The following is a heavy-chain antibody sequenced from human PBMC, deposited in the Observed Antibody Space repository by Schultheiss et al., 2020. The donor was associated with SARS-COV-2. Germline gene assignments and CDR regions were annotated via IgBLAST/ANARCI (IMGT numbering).Heavy chain of an antibody. Sequence: GGSLRLSCAASGFTFSSYWMSWVRQAPGKGLEWVANINQDGSEKNYVDPVKGRFTISRDNSENTLYLQLNSLRVEDTAVYYCARDVESVVGTATLGDWGQGTLVTVSS. D-gene: IGHD2-21*02. V-gene: IGHV3-7*01. CDR3: ARDVESVVGTATLGD. CDR1: GFTFSSYW. CDR2: INQDGSEK. J-gene: IGHJ4*02.